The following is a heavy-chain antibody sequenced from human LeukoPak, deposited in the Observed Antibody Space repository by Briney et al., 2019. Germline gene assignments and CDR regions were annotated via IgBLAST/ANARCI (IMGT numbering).Heavy chain of an antibody. CDR2: ITYNSGTI. D-gene: IGHD1-14*01. Sequence: GGSLRLSCAASGFTFRSYAMQWVRQAPGKGLEWVSYITYNSGTIFYADSVKGRFTISRDNSKSTLYLQMDSLRAEDTALYYCAKGSGINHYHWIDPWGQGTLVTVSS. CDR1: GFTFRSYA. CDR3: AKGSGINHYHWIDP. J-gene: IGHJ5*02. V-gene: IGHV3-48*01.